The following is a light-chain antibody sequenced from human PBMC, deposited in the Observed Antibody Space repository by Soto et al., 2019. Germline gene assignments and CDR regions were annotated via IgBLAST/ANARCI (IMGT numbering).Light chain of an antibody. CDR3: AAWDVSLNGHWL. J-gene: IGLJ3*02. CDR2: NNV. CDR1: NSNIGTNS. Sequence: QSFLTQPPSVSGTPGQTVTISCSGGNSNIGTNSVNWYQQLPGMAPKLLIYNNVQRPSGVPDRISGSKSGTSASLAISGLQSEDEGQYFCAAWDVSLNGHWLFGGGTKLTVL. V-gene: IGLV1-44*01.